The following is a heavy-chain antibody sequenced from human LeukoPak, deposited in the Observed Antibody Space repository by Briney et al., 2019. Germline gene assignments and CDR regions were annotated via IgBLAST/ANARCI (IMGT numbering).Heavy chain of an antibody. CDR2: INPNSGGT. CDR3: ARVVADIVVVVAANTKPRWFDP. J-gene: IGHJ5*02. CDR1: GYTFTGYY. D-gene: IGHD2-15*01. Sequence: ASVKVSCKASGYTFTGYYMHWVRQAPGQGLELMGWINPNSGGTNYSQKFQGRVTMTRDTSISTAYMELSRLRSDDTAVYYCARVVADIVVVVAANTKPRWFDPWGQGTLVTVSS. V-gene: IGHV1-2*02.